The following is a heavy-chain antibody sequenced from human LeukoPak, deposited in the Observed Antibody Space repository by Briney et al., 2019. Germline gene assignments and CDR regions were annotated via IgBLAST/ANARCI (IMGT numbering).Heavy chain of an antibody. CDR1: GFTFSGYA. J-gene: IGHJ4*02. CDR3: AKDGNTPARDFDY. Sequence: GGSLRLSCAASGFTFSGYAMSWVRQAPGKGLEWVSAVRSNGVTTYYADSVKGRFTIPRDNSRYTLYLQMNSLRAEDTAVYYCAKDGNTPARDFDYWGQGTLVTVSS. CDR2: VRSNGVTT. D-gene: IGHD2-2*02. V-gene: IGHV3-23*01.